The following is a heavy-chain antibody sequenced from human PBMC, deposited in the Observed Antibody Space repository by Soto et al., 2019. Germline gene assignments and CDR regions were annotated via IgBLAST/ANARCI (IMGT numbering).Heavy chain of an antibody. CDR3: ACHNFWSGYYVY. CDR2: IYYSGST. D-gene: IGHD3-3*01. V-gene: IGHV4-39*01. CDR1: GGSISSSSYY. Sequence: ASETLSLTCTVSGGSISSSSYYWGWIRQPPGKGLEWIGSIYYSGSTYYNPSLKSRVTISVDTSKNQFSLKLSSVTAADTAVYYGACHNFWSGYYVYWPPETLHNV. J-gene: IGHJ4*02.